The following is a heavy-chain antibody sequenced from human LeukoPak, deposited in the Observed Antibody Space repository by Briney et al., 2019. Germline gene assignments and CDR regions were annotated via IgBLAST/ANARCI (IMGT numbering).Heavy chain of an antibody. Sequence: SETLSLTCTVPGGSISTYYWSWIRQPPRKGLEWIGYISYIGSTKYNPSLKSRVTMSVDKSKNQLSLKLSSVTAADSARYYCARRHRDCSGDSCFLLDYWGQGTLVTVSS. CDR1: GGSISTYY. D-gene: IGHD2-15*01. V-gene: IGHV4-59*08. CDR3: ARRHRDCSGDSCFLLDY. CDR2: ISYIGST. J-gene: IGHJ4*02.